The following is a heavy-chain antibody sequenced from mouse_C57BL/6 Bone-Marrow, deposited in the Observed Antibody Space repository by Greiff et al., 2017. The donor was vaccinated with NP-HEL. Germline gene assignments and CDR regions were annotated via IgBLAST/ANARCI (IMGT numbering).Heavy chain of an antibody. CDR1: GYTFTDYY. Sequence: QVQLQQSGPELVKPGASVKISCKASGYTFTDYYINWVKQRPGQGLEWIGWIFPGSGSTYYNEKFKGKATLTVDKSSSTAYMLLSSLTSEDSVVYFCARTLITTVVATDFDVWGTGTTVTVSS. D-gene: IGHD1-1*01. CDR3: ARTLITTVVATDFDV. V-gene: IGHV1-75*01. J-gene: IGHJ1*03. CDR2: IFPGSGST.